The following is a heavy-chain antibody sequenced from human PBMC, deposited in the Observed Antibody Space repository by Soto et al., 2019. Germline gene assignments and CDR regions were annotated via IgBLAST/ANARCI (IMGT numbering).Heavy chain of an antibody. CDR1: GGSISSSSYY. J-gene: IGHJ6*03. CDR3: ARQRKRITDYYYYMDV. D-gene: IGHD3-10*01. Sequence: QLQLQESGPGLVKPSETLSLTCTVSGGSISSSSYYWGWIRQPPGKGLEWIGSIYYSGSTYYNPSLKSRITISVDTSKNQFSLKLSSVTAADTAVYYCARQRKRITDYYYYMDVWGKGTTVTVSS. CDR2: IYYSGST. V-gene: IGHV4-39*01.